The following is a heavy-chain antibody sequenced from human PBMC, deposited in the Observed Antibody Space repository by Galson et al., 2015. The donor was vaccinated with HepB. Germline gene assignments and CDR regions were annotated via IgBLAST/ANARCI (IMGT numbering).Heavy chain of an antibody. Sequence: SVKVSCKASNYTFSNYGITWVRQAPGQGLEWMGWISIFNGNTQYAQKVQGRVTMTTDTSTSTAYMELRSLRSDDTAMYYCARALRGVTRFGPTTHFDHWGQGTLVTVSS. CDR3: ARALRGVTRFGPTTHFDH. J-gene: IGHJ4*02. CDR1: NYTFSNYG. V-gene: IGHV1-18*01. CDR2: ISIFNGNT. D-gene: IGHD3-9*01.